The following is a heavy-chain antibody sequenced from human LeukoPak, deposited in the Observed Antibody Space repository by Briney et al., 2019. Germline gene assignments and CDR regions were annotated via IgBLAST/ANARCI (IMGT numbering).Heavy chain of an antibody. D-gene: IGHD4-17*01. V-gene: IGHV4-39*07. CDR1: GGSIRGSSFY. CDR2: IFYRGNT. CDR3: AREGGYGDYIHASDV. Sequence: SETLSLTCTVSGGSIRGSSFYWGWIRQPPGGGLEFIGSIFYRGNTYYNPSLKSRVTISVDTSRNQFSLKLTSMTAADTAIYYCAREGGYGDYIHASDVWGQGTMVTVSS. J-gene: IGHJ3*01.